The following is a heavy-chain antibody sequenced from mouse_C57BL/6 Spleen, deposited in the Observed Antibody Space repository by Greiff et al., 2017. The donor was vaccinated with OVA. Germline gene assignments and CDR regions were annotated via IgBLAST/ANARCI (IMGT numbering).Heavy chain of an antibody. CDR3: ARRGDVEAMDY. Sequence: EVQLHQSGAELVKPGASVKLSCTASGFNIKDYYMHWVKQRTEQGLEWIGRIDPEDGETKYAPKFQGKATITADTSSNTAYLQLSSLTSEDTAVYYCARRGDVEAMDYWGQGTSVTVSS. CDR2: IDPEDGET. CDR1: GFNIKDYY. J-gene: IGHJ4*01. V-gene: IGHV14-2*01.